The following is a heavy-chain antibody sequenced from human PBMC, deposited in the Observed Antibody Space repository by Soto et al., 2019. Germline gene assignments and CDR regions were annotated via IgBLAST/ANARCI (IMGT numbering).Heavy chain of an antibody. CDR3: AHAAAGTVSPWFDP. CDR2: IYWDDDK. V-gene: IGHV2-5*02. Sequence: QITLKESGPTLVKPTQTLTLTCTFSGFSLSTSGVGVGWIRQPPGKALEWLALIYWDDDKRYSPSLKSRLTITKDTSKNPVVLTMTNMDPVDTATYYCAHAAAGTVSPWFDPWGQGTLVTVSS. D-gene: IGHD6-13*01. J-gene: IGHJ5*02. CDR1: GFSLSTSGVG.